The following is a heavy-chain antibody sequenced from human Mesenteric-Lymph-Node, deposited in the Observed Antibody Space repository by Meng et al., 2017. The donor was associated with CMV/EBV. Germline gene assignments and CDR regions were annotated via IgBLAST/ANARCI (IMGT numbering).Heavy chain of an antibody. CDR1: GYTFTDYY. CDR2: INPNSSGT. Sequence: ASVKVSCKASGYTFTDYYMHWVRQTPGQGLEWMGWINPNSSGTRFAQKFQDRVTMTSDTSTSTAYMDLSSLTSDDTAIYYCARREHSTSYFYYYGMDVWGQGTTVTVSS. J-gene: IGHJ6*02. D-gene: IGHD1/OR15-1a*01. CDR3: ARREHSTSYFYYYGMDV. V-gene: IGHV1-2*02.